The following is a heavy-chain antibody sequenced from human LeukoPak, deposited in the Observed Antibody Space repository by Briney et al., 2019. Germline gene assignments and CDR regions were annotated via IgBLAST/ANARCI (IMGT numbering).Heavy chain of an antibody. V-gene: IGHV3-53*01. CDR2: IYSGGST. D-gene: IGHD1-26*01. J-gene: IGHJ3*02. CDR1: GFTVSTNY. Sequence: PGGSLRLSCAASGFTVSTNYMSWVRRAPGKGLEWVSEIYSGGSTYYAASVKGRFSISRDTSKNTVYLQMNSLRGEDTAVYYCARDLREHGAFDIWGQGTMVSVSS. CDR3: ARDLREHGAFDI.